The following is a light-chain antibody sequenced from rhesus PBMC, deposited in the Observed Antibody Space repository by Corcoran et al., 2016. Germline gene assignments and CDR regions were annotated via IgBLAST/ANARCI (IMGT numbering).Light chain of an antibody. Sequence: DIQMTQSPSSLSASVGDTVTITCRASQSIRSWLDWYHQRPGKAPKLLIYKASTLQSGVPSRFSGSGSGTDYTFTISSLQPEDVATYYCQHGYGTPLTFGGGTKVELK. V-gene: IGKV1-74*01. CDR3: QHGYGTPLT. CDR2: KAS. J-gene: IGKJ4*01. CDR1: QSIRSW.